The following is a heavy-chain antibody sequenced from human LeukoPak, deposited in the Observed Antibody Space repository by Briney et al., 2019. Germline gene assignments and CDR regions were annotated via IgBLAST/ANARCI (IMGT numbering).Heavy chain of an antibody. CDR1: GGSISSYY. V-gene: IGHV4-59*12. D-gene: IGHD2-15*01. CDR3: ARVAAKTVDY. CDR2: IYYTGTT. J-gene: IGHJ4*02. Sequence: SETLSLTCTVSGGSISSYYWSWIRQPPGKGLEWIGNIYYTGTTNYNPSLKSRVTISVDTSKSQFSLKLSSVTAADTAVYYCARVAAKTVDYWGQGTLVTVSS.